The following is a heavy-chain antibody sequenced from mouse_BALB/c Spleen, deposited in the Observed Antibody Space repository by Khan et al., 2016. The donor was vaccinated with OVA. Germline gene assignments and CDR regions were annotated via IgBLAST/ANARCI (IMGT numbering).Heavy chain of an antibody. Sequence: EVQLEVSGGGLVQPGGSMKLSCVASGFTFSNYWMNWVRQSPEQGLEWVAEIRLKSDDYVTHYAESVKGRFTISRDDSKSSVYLQMNTLKDGESGIYYCWLLLWGQGTTLTVSS. V-gene: IGHV6-6*02. CDR3: WLLL. CDR1: GFTFSNYW. D-gene: IGHD2-3*01. J-gene: IGHJ2*01. CDR2: IRLKSDDYVT.